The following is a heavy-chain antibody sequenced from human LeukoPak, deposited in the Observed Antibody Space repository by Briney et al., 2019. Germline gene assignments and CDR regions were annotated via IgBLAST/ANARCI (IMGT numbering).Heavy chain of an antibody. J-gene: IGHJ6*02. V-gene: IGHV4-59*12. CDR1: GGSISSYY. Sequence: SETLSLTCTVSGGSISSYYWSWIRQPPGKGLEWIGYIYYSGSTYYNPSLKSRVTISVDTSKNQFSLKLSSVTAADTAVYYCARRAPYGMDVWGQGTTVTVSS. CDR2: IYYSGST. CDR3: ARRAPYGMDV.